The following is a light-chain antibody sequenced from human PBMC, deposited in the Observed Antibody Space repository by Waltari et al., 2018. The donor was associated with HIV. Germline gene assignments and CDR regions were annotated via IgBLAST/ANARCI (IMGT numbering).Light chain of an antibody. CDR2: DVI. CDR1: SSDVGGYNY. V-gene: IGLV2-14*01. CDR3: SSYTSSSTLP. Sequence: QSALTQPASVSGSPGQSITFSCTGTSSDVGGYNYVSWYQQHPGKAPKLMIYDVIKRPSGVSNRFSGSKSGNTASLTISGLQTEDEADYYCSSYTSSSTLPFGGGTKLTVL. J-gene: IGLJ2*01.